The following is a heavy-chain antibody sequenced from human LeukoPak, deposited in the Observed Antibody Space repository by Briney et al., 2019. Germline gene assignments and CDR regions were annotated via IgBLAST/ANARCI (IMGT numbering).Heavy chain of an antibody. Sequence: GGSLRLSCAASGFTFSSYGMHWVRQAPGKGLEWVEVIWYDGSNKYYVDSVKGRFTISRDNSKNTLYLQMNSLRAEDTAVYYCARVTSSGYYEDYWGQGTLVTVSS. CDR2: IWYDGSNK. V-gene: IGHV3-33*01. J-gene: IGHJ4*02. CDR3: ARVTSSGYYEDY. D-gene: IGHD3-22*01. CDR1: GFTFSSYG.